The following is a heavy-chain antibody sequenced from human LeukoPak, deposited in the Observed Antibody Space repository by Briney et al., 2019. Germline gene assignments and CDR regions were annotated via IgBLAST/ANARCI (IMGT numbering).Heavy chain of an antibody. CDR2: ISGSGGST. Sequence: GGTLRLSCAASGFTFSSYGMSWVRQAPGKGLEWVSGISGSGGSTYYVDSVKGRFTISRDNSKNTLYLQMNSLTVEDTAVYYCAKKYNTGLDPWGQGTLVTVSS. CDR3: AKKYNTGLDP. D-gene: IGHD1-14*01. CDR1: GFTFSSYG. V-gene: IGHV3-23*01. J-gene: IGHJ5*02.